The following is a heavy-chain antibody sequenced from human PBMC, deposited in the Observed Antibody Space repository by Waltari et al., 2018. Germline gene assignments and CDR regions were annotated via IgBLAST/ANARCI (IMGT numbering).Heavy chain of an antibody. Sequence: QVQLVQSGAEVKKPGASVKVSCKASGYTFTSYAMHWVRQAPGQRLEWMGWINAGNGNTKYSQKFHGRVTITRDTSASTAYMELSSLRSEDTAVYYCARGIAAAGMYYFDYWGQGTLVTVSS. J-gene: IGHJ4*02. D-gene: IGHD6-13*01. CDR2: INAGNGNT. V-gene: IGHV1-3*01. CDR3: ARGIAAAGMYYFDY. CDR1: GYTFTSYA.